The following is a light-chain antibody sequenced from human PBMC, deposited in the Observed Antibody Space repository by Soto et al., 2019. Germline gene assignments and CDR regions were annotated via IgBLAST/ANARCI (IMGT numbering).Light chain of an antibody. CDR2: DAS. CDR3: HQYSDSSGA. CDR1: QSIGTW. V-gene: IGKV1-5*01. J-gene: IGKJ1*01. Sequence: DIQVTQSPSTLSASVGDRVTITCGASQSIGTWLAWYQQKPGKAPKLVIFDASTLESGVPSRFSGSGSGTDFTLTISSLQPDDCATYYCHQYSDSSGAFGQGTRVEIK.